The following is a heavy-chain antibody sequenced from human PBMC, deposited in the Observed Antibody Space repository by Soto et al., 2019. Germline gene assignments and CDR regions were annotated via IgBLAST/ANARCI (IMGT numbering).Heavy chain of an antibody. J-gene: IGHJ6*02. D-gene: IGHD3-16*02. CDR2: ISSSSSYI. Sequence: GGSLRLSCAASGFTFSSYSMNWVRQAPGKGLEWVSSISSSSSYIYYADSVKGRFTISRDNAKNSLYLQMNSLRAEDTAVYYCARAKVRITFGGVILPPDVWGQGTTVTVSS. V-gene: IGHV3-21*01. CDR3: ARAKVRITFGGVILPPDV. CDR1: GFTFSSYS.